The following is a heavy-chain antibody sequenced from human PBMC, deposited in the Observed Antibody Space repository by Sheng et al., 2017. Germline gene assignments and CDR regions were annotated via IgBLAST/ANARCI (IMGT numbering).Heavy chain of an antibody. CDR1: GGTFSSYT. J-gene: IGHJ3*02. Sequence: QVQLVQSGAEVKKPGSSVKVSCKASGGTFSSYTISWVRQAPGQGLEWMGRIIPILGIANYAQKFQGRVTITADKSTSTAYMELSSLRSEDTAVYYCARELAESDAAAPTNGAFDIWGQGTMVTVSS. V-gene: IGHV1-69*08. CDR3: ARELAESDAAAPTNGAFDI. CDR2: IIPILGIA. D-gene: IGHD6-13*01.